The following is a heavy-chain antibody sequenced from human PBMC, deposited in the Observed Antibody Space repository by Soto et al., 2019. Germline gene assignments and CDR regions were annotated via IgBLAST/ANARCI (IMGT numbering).Heavy chain of an antibody. D-gene: IGHD2-2*01. CDR3: AKDSQSVSVSAARVYGMDV. CDR2: LSDSGGHT. CDR1: GFTFSSYA. V-gene: IGHV3-23*01. Sequence: GGSLRLSCAVSGFTFSSYAMTWVRQAPGKGLEWVSTLSDSGGHTYYADSVKGRFTISRDNPKNTLYLQMNSLRAEDTAVYYCAKDSQSVSVSAARVYGMDVWGQGTTVTVS. J-gene: IGHJ6*02.